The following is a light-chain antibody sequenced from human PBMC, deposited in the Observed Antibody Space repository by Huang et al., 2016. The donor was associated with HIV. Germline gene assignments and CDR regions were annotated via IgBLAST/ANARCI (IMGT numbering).Light chain of an antibody. CDR3: QQRSNWPR. CDR2: DAS. J-gene: IGKJ1*01. V-gene: IGKV3-11*01. Sequence: EIVLTQSPATLSLSPGERATLSCRASQSVSSHLAWYQQKPGQAPRLLIYDASNRATGIPARFSGSGSGTDFTLTISSLEPEDFAVYYCQQRSNWPRFGQGTKVEIK. CDR1: QSVSSH.